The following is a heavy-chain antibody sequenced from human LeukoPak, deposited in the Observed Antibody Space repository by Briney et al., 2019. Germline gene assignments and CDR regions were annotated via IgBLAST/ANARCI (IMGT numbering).Heavy chain of an antibody. CDR1: GGSFSGYY. Sequence: SETLSLTCAVYGGSFSGYYWSWIRQPPGKGLEWIGEINHSGSTNYNPSLKSRVTISVDTSKNQFSLKLSSVTAADTAVYYCARRKSSYFNFDYWGQGTLVTVSS. J-gene: IGHJ4*02. D-gene: IGHD2-15*01. CDR3: ARRKSSYFNFDY. V-gene: IGHV4-34*01. CDR2: INHSGST.